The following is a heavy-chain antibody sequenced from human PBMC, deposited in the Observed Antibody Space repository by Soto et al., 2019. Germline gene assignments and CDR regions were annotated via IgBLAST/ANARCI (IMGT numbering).Heavy chain of an antibody. V-gene: IGHV1-3*01. D-gene: IGHD1-7*01. Sequence: QVQLVQSGAEVKKPGASVKVSCKASGYTFTSYAMHWVRQAPGQRLEWMGWINAGNGNTKYSQKFQGRVIITRDTSASTAYMELSSLRSEDTAVYYCARVRGNYWTPFNWFDPWGQGTLVTVSS. J-gene: IGHJ5*02. CDR2: INAGNGNT. CDR3: ARVRGNYWTPFNWFDP. CDR1: GYTFTSYA.